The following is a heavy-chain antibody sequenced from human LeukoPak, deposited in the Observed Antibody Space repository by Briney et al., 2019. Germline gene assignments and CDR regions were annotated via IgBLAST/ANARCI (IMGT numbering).Heavy chain of an antibody. CDR2: ISGSGGST. Sequence: GGSLRLSCAASGFTFSSYAMSWVRQAPGKGLEWVSAISGSGGSTYYADSVKGRLTISRDNSKNTLYLQMNSLRAEDTAVYYCAKGLYGDYVSDYWGQGTLVTVSS. J-gene: IGHJ4*02. CDR3: AKGLYGDYVSDY. D-gene: IGHD4-17*01. CDR1: GFTFSSYA. V-gene: IGHV3-23*01.